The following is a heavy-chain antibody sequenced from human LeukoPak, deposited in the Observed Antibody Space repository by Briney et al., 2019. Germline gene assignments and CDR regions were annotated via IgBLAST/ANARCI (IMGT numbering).Heavy chain of an antibody. D-gene: IGHD2-8*01. CDR3: AGQKYCTNGICYRKYYFDY. J-gene: IGHJ4*02. CDR1: GFTVSSNY. V-gene: IGHV3-66*04. CDR2: IYSGGNT. Sequence: GGSLRLSCAASGFTVSSNYMSWVRQAPGKGLEWVSLIYSGGNTYYADSVKGRFTISTDNSKNTLYLQMNSLRAEDTAVYYCAGQKYCTNGICYRKYYFDYWGQGTLVTVSS.